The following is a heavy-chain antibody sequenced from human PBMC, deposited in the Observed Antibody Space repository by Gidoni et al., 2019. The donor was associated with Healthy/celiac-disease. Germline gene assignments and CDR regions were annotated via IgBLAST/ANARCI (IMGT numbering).Heavy chain of an antibody. Sequence: EVQLLESGGGLVQPGGSVRLYCAASGFTFSSYSMSWVRRAPGKGLAGVSAISGSGGITYSADAVKGRFTISRDNSKNTLYLQRNSLRAEETAGYYCAKRFSLAARKGGGYYFDYWGQGTLVTVSS. CDR2: ISGSGGIT. V-gene: IGHV3-23*01. CDR1: GFTFSSYS. CDR3: AKRFSLAARKGGGYYFDY. D-gene: IGHD6-6*01. J-gene: IGHJ4*02.